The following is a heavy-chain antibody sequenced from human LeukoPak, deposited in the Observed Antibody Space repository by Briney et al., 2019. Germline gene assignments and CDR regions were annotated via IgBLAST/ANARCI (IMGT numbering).Heavy chain of an antibody. D-gene: IGHD3-3*01. Sequence: GGSLRLSCAASGFTFSRYWMSWVRQAPGKGLEWVANIKQDGSEKYYVDSVMGRFTISRDNAKSSLYLQMNSLRAEDTAVYYCASGGFLEWLDYFDYWGQGTLVTVSS. CDR1: GFTFSRYW. J-gene: IGHJ4*02. CDR3: ASGGFLEWLDYFDY. V-gene: IGHV3-7*01. CDR2: IKQDGSEK.